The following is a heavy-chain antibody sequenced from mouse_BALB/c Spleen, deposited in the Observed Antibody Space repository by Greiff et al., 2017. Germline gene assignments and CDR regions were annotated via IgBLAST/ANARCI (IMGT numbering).Heavy chain of an antibody. CDR1: GYTFTSYW. V-gene: IGHV1-87*01. CDR2: IYPGDGDT. CDR3: ARGDLAYYYAMDY. J-gene: IGHJ4*01. Sequence: VKLMESGAELARPGASVKLSCKASGYTFTSYWMQWVKQRPGQGLEWIGAIYPGDGDTRYTQKFKGKATLTADKSSSTAYMQLSSLASEDSAVYYCARGDLAYYYAMDYWGQGTSVTVSS. D-gene: IGHD3-3*01.